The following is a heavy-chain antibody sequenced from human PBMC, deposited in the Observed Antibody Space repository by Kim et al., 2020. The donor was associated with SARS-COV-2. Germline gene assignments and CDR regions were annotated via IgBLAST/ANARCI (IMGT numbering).Heavy chain of an antibody. CDR1: GRSISSYY. V-gene: IGHV4-59*13. CDR2: MFYGGTT. CDR3: ASFPPSNAGAFDA. D-gene: IGHD2-8*01. J-gene: IGHJ3*01. Sequence: SETLSLTCTVSGRSISSYYWRWIRQPPGKGLECLGYMFYGGTTNYNPSLKGRVTLSVDTTKSQSSLTLTSVTAADTAVYYCASFPPSNAGAFDAWGRGTMVTVSS.